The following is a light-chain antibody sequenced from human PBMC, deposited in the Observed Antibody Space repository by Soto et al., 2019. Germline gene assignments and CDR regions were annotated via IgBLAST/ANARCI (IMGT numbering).Light chain of an antibody. V-gene: IGKV3-20*01. J-gene: IGKJ4*01. CDR3: QQFGSSPFT. CDR2: GAS. Sequence: EIVLTQSPGTLSLSPGERATLSCRASQSVSSDYLAWYQQKPGHAPRLLIYGASSRATGIPDRFSGSGSGTDFALTISRLEPENFAVYYCQQFGSSPFTFGGGTKVKIK. CDR1: QSVSSDY.